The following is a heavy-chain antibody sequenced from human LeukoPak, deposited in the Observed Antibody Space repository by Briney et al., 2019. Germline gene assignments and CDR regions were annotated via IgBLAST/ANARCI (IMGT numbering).Heavy chain of an antibody. D-gene: IGHD6-13*01. J-gene: IGHJ4*02. CDR3: AKDHVNAGRLDY. CDR2: IRYDGGNK. CDR1: GFTFSNYG. Sequence: PGGSLRLSCEASGFTFSNYGMHWVRQAPGKGLEWVAFIRYDGGNKYYAESVKGRFTVSRDNSKNTVYLQMDNLRAEDTALYYCAKDHVNAGRLDYWGQGTPVTVSS. V-gene: IGHV3-30*02.